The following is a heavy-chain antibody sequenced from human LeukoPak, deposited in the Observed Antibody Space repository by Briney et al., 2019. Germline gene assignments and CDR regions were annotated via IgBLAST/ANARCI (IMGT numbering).Heavy chain of an antibody. CDR3: ARGGSNRHFDS. Sequence: SETLSLTCSVSVGFTTYDYWNWIRQPAGKAPEWNGRIHTTGNTNNNPSLKSRLTMSLDKSKNQFSLKVTSRAAADTALYYCARGGSNRHFDSWGQGILVTVSS. V-gene: IGHV4-4*07. CDR2: IHTTGNT. D-gene: IGHD6-13*01. CDR1: VGFTTYDY. J-gene: IGHJ4*02.